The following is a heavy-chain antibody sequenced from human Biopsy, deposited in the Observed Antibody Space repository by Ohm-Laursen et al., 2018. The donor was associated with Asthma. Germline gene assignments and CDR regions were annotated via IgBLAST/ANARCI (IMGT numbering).Heavy chain of an antibody. Sequence: SETLSLTCTVSGVSIRSYYWTWIRQPPGKGLEWIGNIHYSGNTYSNPSLKSRVTISVDTSKKQISLRLSSVIAADTAVYYCAGFCSGGNCPDHWGQGTLVTVSS. V-gene: IGHV4-59*01. CDR2: IHYSGNT. J-gene: IGHJ4*02. CDR1: GVSIRSYY. D-gene: IGHD2-15*01. CDR3: AGFCSGGNCPDH.